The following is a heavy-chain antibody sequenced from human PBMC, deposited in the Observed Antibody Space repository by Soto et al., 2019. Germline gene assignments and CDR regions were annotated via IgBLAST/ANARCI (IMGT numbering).Heavy chain of an antibody. J-gene: IGHJ4*02. D-gene: IGHD2-21*02. CDR2: ISYDGSNK. Sequence: QVQLVESGGGVVQPGRSLRLSCAASGFTFSSYAMHWVRQAPGKGLEWVAVISYDGSNKYYADSVKGRFTISRDNSKNTLYLQMNSLRAEDTAVYYCARDEAAYCGGDCYPDYWGQGTLVTVSS. V-gene: IGHV3-30-3*01. CDR3: ARDEAAYCGGDCYPDY. CDR1: GFTFSSYA.